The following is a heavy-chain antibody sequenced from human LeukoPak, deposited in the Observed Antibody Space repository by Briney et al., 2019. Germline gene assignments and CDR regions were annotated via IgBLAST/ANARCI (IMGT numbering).Heavy chain of an antibody. J-gene: IGHJ4*02. D-gene: IGHD4-17*01. V-gene: IGHV3-30*18. CDR2: ISYDGSNK. CDR1: GFTFSSYG. Sequence: GRSLRLSCAASGFTFSSYGMHWVRQAPGKGLEWVAVISYDGSNKYYADSVKGRLTISRDNSKNTLYLQMNSLRAEDTAVYYCAKMNSGDYDYWGQGTLVTVSS. CDR3: AKMNSGDYDY.